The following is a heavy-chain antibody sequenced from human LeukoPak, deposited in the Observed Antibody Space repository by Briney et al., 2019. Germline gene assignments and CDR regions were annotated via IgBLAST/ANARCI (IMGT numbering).Heavy chain of an antibody. CDR2: IYHSGST. CDR3: ASAQVVGDYYYYYYMDV. V-gene: IGHV4-38-2*02. J-gene: IGHJ6*03. D-gene: IGHD2-15*01. Sequence: SSETLSLTCTVSGYSISSGYYWGWIRQPPGKGLEWIGSIYHSGSTYYNPSLKSRVTISVDTSKNQFSLKLSSVTAADTAVYYCASAQVVGDYYYYYYMDVWGKGTTVTVSS. CDR1: GYSISSGYY.